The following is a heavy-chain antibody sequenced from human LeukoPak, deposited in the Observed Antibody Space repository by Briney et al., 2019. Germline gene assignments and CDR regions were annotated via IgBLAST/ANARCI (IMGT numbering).Heavy chain of an antibody. CDR3: SRTTSVRYVGDAFHI. V-gene: IGHV3-30*02. D-gene: IGHD1-7*01. CDR1: GFTFSSYG. CDR2: IRYDGSNK. J-gene: IGHJ3*02. Sequence: GSLRLSCAASGFTFSSYGMHWVRQAPGKGLEWVAFIRYDGSNKYYADSVKGRFTISRDNSKNTLYLHVNSLRPEDTAVYYCSRTTSVRYVGDAFHIWGQGTMVTVSS.